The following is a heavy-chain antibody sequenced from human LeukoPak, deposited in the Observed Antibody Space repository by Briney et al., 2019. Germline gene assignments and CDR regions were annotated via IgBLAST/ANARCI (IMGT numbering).Heavy chain of an antibody. CDR2: INTKSGAT. CDR3: ARGYDFGYFDY. J-gene: IGHJ4*02. D-gene: IGHD3-3*01. CDR1: GYTFTSYY. Sequence: ASVKVSCKASGYTFTSYYMHWVRQAPGQGLEWLGWINTKSGATNYAQKFQGRVTMTRDTSISTAYMELSRLRSDDTAVYYCARGYDFGYFDYWGQGTLVTVSS. V-gene: IGHV1-2*02.